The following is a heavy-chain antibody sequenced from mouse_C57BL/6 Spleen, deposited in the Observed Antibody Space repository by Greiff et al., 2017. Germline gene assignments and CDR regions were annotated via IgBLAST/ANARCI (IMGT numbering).Heavy chain of an antibody. CDR1: GFTFSDAW. J-gene: IGHJ1*03. CDR3: TRPVYSNYNVDV. D-gene: IGHD2-5*01. Sequence: EVQGVESGGGLVQPGGSMKLSCAASGFTFSDAWMDWVRQSPEKGLEWVAEIRNKANNHATYYAESVKGRFTISRDDSKSSVYLQMNSLRAEDTGIYYCTRPVYSNYNVDVWGTGTTVTVSS. CDR2: IRNKANNHAT. V-gene: IGHV6-6*01.